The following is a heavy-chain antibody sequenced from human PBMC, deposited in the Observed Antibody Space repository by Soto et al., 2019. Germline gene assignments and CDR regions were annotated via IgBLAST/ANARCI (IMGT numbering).Heavy chain of an antibody. CDR3: ARRGYGPGFPYYYGMDV. J-gene: IGHJ6*02. D-gene: IGHD3-10*01. CDR1: GGSMRSSHY. V-gene: IGHV4-59*11. Sequence: TLSLTCTVSGGSMRSSHYWTWIRQPPGKGLEWIGYIYYTGGANYNPSLQNRVTISLDTSKNQFSLSVKSVTAADTAVYYCARRGYGPGFPYYYGMDVWGQGTTVTVSS. CDR2: IYYTGGA.